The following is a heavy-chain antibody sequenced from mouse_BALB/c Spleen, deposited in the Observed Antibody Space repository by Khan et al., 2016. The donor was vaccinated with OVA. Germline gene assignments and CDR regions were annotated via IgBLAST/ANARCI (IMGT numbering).Heavy chain of an antibody. D-gene: IGHD1-3*01. V-gene: IGHV1S137*01. CDR2: INTYSGDT. CDR1: GYTFTDFS. Sequence: QVQLQQSGAELVRPGVSVKISCKASGYTFTDFSMHWVKQSPAKSLEWIGFINTYSGDTPYNQNFKGKATMTVDKSSSTAYMQLARLTSEDSAIYYCARGSGHCRFDYWGQGTMLTVSA. CDR3: ARGSGHCRFDY. J-gene: IGHJ3*01.